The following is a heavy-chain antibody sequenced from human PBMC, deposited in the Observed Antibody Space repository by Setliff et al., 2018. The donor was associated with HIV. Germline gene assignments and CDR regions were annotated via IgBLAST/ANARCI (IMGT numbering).Heavy chain of an antibody. D-gene: IGHD1-26*01. V-gene: IGHV4-34*01. Sequence: SETLSLTCAVYGGSLRGYYWRWIRQPPGKGLEWIGDVSHTGSTNYNPSLKSRITISADTPKNQFSLKLSSVTAADTAVYYCAREGTYRGTYWVRRVASFDIWGQGTMVTVSS. J-gene: IGHJ3*02. CDR2: VSHTGST. CDR3: AREGTYRGTYWVRRVASFDI. CDR1: GGSLRGYY.